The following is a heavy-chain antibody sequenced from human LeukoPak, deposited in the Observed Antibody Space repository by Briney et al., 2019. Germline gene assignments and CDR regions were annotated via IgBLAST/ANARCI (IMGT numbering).Heavy chain of an antibody. J-gene: IGHJ4*02. D-gene: IGHD1-7*01. V-gene: IGHV5-51*01. CDR2: IYSDDSDT. CDR1: GYRFTNYW. Sequence: GESLKISCKASGYRFTNYWIGWVRQLPGKGLEWTGIIYSDDSDTRYSPSFQGQVTISADKSISTAYLQWDSLKASDTAMYYCARSRGWNYDFDYWGQGTLVTVSS. CDR3: ARSRGWNYDFDY.